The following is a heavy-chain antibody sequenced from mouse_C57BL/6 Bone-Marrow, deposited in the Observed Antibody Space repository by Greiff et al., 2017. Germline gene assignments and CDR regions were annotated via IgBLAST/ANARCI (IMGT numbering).Heavy chain of an antibody. D-gene: IGHD1-1*01. Sequence: EVHLVESGGDLVKPGGSLKLSCAASGFTFSSYGMSWVRQTPDKRLEWVATISSGGSYTYYPDSVKGRFTISRDNAKNTLYLQMNSLKSEDTAVYYCAGGYGSSYVWFAYWGQGTLVTVSA. CDR3: AGGYGSSYVWFAY. CDR2: ISSGGSYT. J-gene: IGHJ3*01. V-gene: IGHV5-6*01. CDR1: GFTFSSYG.